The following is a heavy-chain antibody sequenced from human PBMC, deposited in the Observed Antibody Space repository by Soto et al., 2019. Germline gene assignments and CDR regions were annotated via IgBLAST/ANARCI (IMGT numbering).Heavy chain of an antibody. V-gene: IGHV3-74*01. D-gene: IGHD6-13*01. CDR1: GFTFSSYW. CDR3: AHGYSSSWKGLFDY. J-gene: IGHJ4*02. CDR2: INSDGIST. Sequence: GGSLRLSCAASGFTFSSYWMNWVRQAPGKGLVWVSRINSDGISTNYADSVEGRFTISRDNAKNMLYLQMSSMRAEDTAVYYCAHGYSSSWKGLFDYWGQGSLVTVS.